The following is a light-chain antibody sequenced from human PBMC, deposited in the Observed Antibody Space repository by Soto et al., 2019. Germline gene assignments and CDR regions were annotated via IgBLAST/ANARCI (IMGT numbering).Light chain of an antibody. CDR1: QSVDSY. CDR3: QQRSNWPTWT. J-gene: IGKJ1*01. V-gene: IGKV3-11*01. CDR2: DAS. Sequence: EIVLTQSPATLSLYPGERATLSCRASQSVDSYLAWYQQKPGQAPRLLIYDASNRATGIPARFSGSGSGTDFTLTISSLEPEDFAVYYCQQRSNWPTWTFGQGTKVDIK.